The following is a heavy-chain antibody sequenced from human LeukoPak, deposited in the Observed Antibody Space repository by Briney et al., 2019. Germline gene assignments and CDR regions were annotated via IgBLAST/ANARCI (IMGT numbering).Heavy chain of an antibody. D-gene: IGHD5-24*01. V-gene: IGHV3-7*01. J-gene: IGHJ4*02. CDR2: IKQDGSEK. CDR1: GFTFSSYW. Sequence: PGGSLRLSCAASGFTFSSYWMSWVRQAPGKGLEWVANIKQDGSEKYYVDSVKGRFTISRDNAKNSLYLQMNSLRAEDTAVCYCARDGARDGYNSGIQYYFDYWGQGTLVTVSS. CDR3: ARDGARDGYNSGIQYYFDY.